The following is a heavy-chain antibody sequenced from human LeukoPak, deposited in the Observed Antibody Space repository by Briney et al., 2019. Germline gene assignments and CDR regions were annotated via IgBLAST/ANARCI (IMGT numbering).Heavy chain of an antibody. J-gene: IGHJ4*02. V-gene: IGHV1-69*13. CDR2: IIPVFGTA. D-gene: IGHD3-9*01. Sequence: VKVSCKASGGTFSSYTINWVRQAPGQGLEWMGGIIPVFGTANYVQKFQGRVTITADESTSTAYMELGSLRSEDTAVYYCAREGVPTGYHYWGQGTLVTVSS. CDR3: AREGVPTGYHY. CDR1: GGTFSSYT.